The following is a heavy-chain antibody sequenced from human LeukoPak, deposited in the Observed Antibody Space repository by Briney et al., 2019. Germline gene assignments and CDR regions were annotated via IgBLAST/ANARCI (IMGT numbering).Heavy chain of an antibody. Sequence: ASVKVSCKASGYIFTAYFIHWVRQAPGQGLEWMGWINPNNGDTNYVQKFQGRVTMTRDTSISTAYMELTRLRSDDTAVYYCAREGGYDILTGYQDYWGQGTLVTVSS. CDR3: AREGGYDILTGYQDY. CDR2: INPNNGDT. D-gene: IGHD3-9*01. V-gene: IGHV1-2*02. CDR1: GYIFTAYF. J-gene: IGHJ4*02.